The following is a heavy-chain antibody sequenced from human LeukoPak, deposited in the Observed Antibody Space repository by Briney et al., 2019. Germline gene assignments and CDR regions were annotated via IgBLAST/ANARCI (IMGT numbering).Heavy chain of an antibody. CDR3: ARGPTSGYYYPRPPSYFDY. D-gene: IGHD3-22*01. CDR1: GFTFSSYS. Sequence: GGSLRLSCAASGFTFSSYSMNWVRQAPGKGLEWVSSISSSSSYIYYADSVKGRFTISRDNSKNTLYLQVNSLRAEDTAVYYCARGPTSGYYYPRPPSYFDYWGQGTLVTVSS. CDR2: ISSSSSYI. V-gene: IGHV3-21*01. J-gene: IGHJ4*02.